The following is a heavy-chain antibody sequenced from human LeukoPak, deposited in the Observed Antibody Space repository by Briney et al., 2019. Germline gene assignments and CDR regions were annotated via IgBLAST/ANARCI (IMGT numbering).Heavy chain of an antibody. V-gene: IGHV4-61*01. Sequence: PSETLSLTCTVSGDSVSSGSYYWSWIRQPPGKGLEWIGFIYYSGSTYYNPSLKSRVTISVDTSKNQFSLKLSSVTAADTAVYYCARGPPPYDFWSGSKPDAFDIWGQGIMVTVSS. CDR1: GDSVSSGSYY. J-gene: IGHJ3*02. D-gene: IGHD3-3*01. CDR2: IYYSGST. CDR3: ARGPPPYDFWSGSKPDAFDI.